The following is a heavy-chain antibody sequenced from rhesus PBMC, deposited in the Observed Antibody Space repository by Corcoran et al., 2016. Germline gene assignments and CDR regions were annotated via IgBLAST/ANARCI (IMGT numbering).Heavy chain of an antibody. CDR3: ARDPSDGDTFFDY. CDR2: FYNNGGNT. CDR1: GASIRITY. D-gene: IGHD1-38*01. Sequence: QVQLQESGPGLVKPSETLSLTCAVSGASIRITYWSWIRPAPGKGLAWIGGFYNNGGNTEYNPSLKSRVAISLDTSKNQFSLRLTSVTAADTAIYYCARDPSDGDTFFDYWGQGALVTVSP. J-gene: IGHJ4*01. V-gene: IGHV4S2*01.